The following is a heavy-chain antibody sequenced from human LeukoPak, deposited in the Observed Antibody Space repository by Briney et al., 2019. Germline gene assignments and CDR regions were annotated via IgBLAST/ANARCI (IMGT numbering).Heavy chain of an antibody. CDR2: ISSSGSNI. J-gene: IGHJ5*02. CDR3: ASAVDL. V-gene: IGHV3-48*03. CDR1: GFTFSSYE. Sequence: GGSLRLSCAASGFTFSSYEMNWVRQAPGKGLEWVSYISSSGSNIYYADSVKGRFTISRENAKNSLYLQMNSLRAEDTAVYYCASAVDLWGQGTPVTVSS.